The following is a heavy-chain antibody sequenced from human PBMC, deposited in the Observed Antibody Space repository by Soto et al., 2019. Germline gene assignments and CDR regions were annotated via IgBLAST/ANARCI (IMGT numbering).Heavy chain of an antibody. J-gene: IGHJ3*01. CDR3: ARERTYQMFGDAALDF. V-gene: IGHV4-4*07. CDR1: GGSLNNYN. Sequence: SETLSLTCTVSGGSLNNYNWNWIRQSAGTGLEWIGRIYSSGKTYYNPALKSRVTLSLGMLNNQISLKVTSVTAADTAMYYCARERTYQMFGDAALDFWGLGTMVTVSS. CDR2: IYSSGKT. D-gene: IGHD2-2*01.